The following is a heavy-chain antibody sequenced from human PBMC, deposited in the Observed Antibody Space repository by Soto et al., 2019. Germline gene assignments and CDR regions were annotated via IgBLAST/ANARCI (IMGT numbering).Heavy chain of an antibody. CDR1: GYSVSSSDYY. V-gene: IGHV4-39*01. J-gene: IGHJ6*02. Sequence: SETLSLTCSVSGYSVSSSDYYWAWIRQPPGKGLEWIGSMFYSGLTYYNPSLKSRVTLSVDTSKNQFSVRLNSVTAAYTAVYYCAPLSVSLSGPYGIHVWGQGTTVTVSS. CDR3: APLSVSLSGPYGIHV. D-gene: IGHD2-15*01. CDR2: MFYSGLT.